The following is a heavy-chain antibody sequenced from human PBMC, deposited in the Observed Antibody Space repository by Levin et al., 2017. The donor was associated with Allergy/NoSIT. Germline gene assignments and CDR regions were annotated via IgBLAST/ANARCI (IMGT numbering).Heavy chain of an antibody. CDR1: GFTFSSYA. J-gene: IGHJ4*02. CDR2: ISYDGSNK. Sequence: SCAASGFTFSSYAMHWVRQAPGKGLEWVAVISYDGSNKYYADSVKGRFTISRDNSKNTLYLQMNSLRAEDTAVYYCARGRDSFDYWGQGTLVTVSS. V-gene: IGHV3-30-3*01. CDR3: ARGRDSFDY.